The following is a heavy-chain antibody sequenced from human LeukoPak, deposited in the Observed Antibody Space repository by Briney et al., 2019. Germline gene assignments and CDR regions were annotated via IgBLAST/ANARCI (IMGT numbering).Heavy chain of an antibody. Sequence: GGSLRLSCAASGFTFSSYGMHWVRQAPGKGLEWVGRIKSKTDGGTTDYAAPVKGRFTISKDDSKNTLYLQMNSLKTEDTAVYYCTTDYSGSYPYWGQGTPVTVSS. D-gene: IGHD1-26*01. CDR3: TTDYSGSYPY. V-gene: IGHV3-15*01. J-gene: IGHJ4*02. CDR2: IKSKTDGGTT. CDR1: GFTFSSYG.